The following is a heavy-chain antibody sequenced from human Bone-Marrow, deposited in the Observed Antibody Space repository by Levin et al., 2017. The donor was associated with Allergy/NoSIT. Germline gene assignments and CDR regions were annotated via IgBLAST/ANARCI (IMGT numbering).Heavy chain of an antibody. CDR2: ISYDGNKK. Sequence: PGGSLRLSCADSGFTFTSFSMHWVRQAPGKGLEWVAAISYDGNKKYYADSVTGRFTISRDNAKNTLYLQMNSLKTEDAAVYFCASLVFCGGDCRSRKIPLWATRSRGEASPWGGADSWGQGTLVTVSS. V-gene: IGHV3-30-3*01. CDR3: ASLVFCGGDCRSRKIPLWATRSRGEASPWGGADS. J-gene: IGHJ4*02. D-gene: IGHD2-21*02. CDR1: GFTFTSFS.